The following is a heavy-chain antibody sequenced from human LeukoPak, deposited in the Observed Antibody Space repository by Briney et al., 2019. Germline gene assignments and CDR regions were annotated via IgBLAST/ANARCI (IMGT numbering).Heavy chain of an antibody. CDR1: GYTFTSYY. V-gene: IGHV1-46*01. CDR2: INPSGGTA. CDR3: ARDGNYYDSESYSWFDY. J-gene: IGHJ4*02. Sequence: ASVKVSCKASGYTFTSYYMHWVRQAPGQGLEWMGIINPSGGTASYAQKFQGRVTMTRDMSTSTVYMELKSLISEDTALYYCARDGNYYDSESYSWFDYWGQGTLVTVSS. D-gene: IGHD3-10*01.